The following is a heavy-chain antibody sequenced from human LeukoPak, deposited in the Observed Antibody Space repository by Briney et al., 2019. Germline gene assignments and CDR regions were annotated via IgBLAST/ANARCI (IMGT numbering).Heavy chain of an antibody. CDR3: ARDRDYYDSSGYLHAFDI. CDR1: GGSISSSSYY. CDR2: IYYSGST. J-gene: IGHJ3*02. V-gene: IGHV4-39*07. Sequence: SETLSLTCTVSGGSISSSSYYWGWIRQPPGKGLEWIGSIYYSGSTYYNPSLKSRVTISVDTSKNQFSLKLSSVTAADTAVYYCARDRDYYDSSGYLHAFDIWGQGTMVTVSS. D-gene: IGHD3-22*01.